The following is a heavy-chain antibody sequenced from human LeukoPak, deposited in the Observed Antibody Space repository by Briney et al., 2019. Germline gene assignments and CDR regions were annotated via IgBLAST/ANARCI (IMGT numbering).Heavy chain of an antibody. Sequence: PGGSLRLSCAASGFTFSTYAMAWVRRAPGKGLEWVSGISASDDTTYYGDSVKGRFIISKDYSKNTLYLQMNGLRAEDTALYYCASRPRSTVVAPWDYWGQGTLVTVSS. D-gene: IGHD3-22*01. CDR3: ASRPRSTVVAPWDY. V-gene: IGHV3-23*01. CDR2: ISASDDTT. J-gene: IGHJ4*02. CDR1: GFTFSTYA.